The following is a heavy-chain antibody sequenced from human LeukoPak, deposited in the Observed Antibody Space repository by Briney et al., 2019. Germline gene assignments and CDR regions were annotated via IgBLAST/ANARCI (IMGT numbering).Heavy chain of an antibody. CDR2: ISAYNGNT. CDR1: GYTFTGYY. V-gene: IGHV1-18*04. J-gene: IGHJ4*02. CDR3: AKTGYSSGWYDFDY. Sequence: GASVKVSCKASGYTFTGYYMHWVRQAPGQGLEWMGWISAYNGNTNYAQKLQGRVTMTTDTSTSTAYMELRSLRSDDTAVYYCAKTGYSSGWYDFDYWGQGTLVTVSS. D-gene: IGHD6-19*01.